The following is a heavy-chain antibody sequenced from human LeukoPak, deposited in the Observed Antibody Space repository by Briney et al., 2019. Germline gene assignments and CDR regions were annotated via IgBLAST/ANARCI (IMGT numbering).Heavy chain of an antibody. J-gene: IGHJ4*02. D-gene: IGHD2-15*01. Sequence: GGSLRLSCAASGFTFSSYAMSWVRQAPGKGLEWISDISGSGDTTYYAASVKGRFTISRDNSKNALYLQMKSLRAEDTATYYCAKHSGGSCYLPLAFWGQGTLVSVSS. V-gene: IGHV3-23*01. CDR1: GFTFSSYA. CDR3: AKHSGGSCYLPLAF. CDR2: ISGSGDTT.